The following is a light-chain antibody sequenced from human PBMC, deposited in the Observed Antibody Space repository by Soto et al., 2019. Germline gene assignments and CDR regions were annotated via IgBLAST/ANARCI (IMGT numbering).Light chain of an antibody. CDR2: DAS. CDR3: QQYSNWPPWT. V-gene: IGKV3-20*01. Sequence: EIVLTQSPGTLSLSPGERATLSCRASQSVSSSYLAWYQQKPGQAPRLLIYDASNRATGIPARFSGSGSGTDFTLTISSLEPEDFAVYYCQQYSNWPPWTFGQGTKVDIK. J-gene: IGKJ1*01. CDR1: QSVSSSY.